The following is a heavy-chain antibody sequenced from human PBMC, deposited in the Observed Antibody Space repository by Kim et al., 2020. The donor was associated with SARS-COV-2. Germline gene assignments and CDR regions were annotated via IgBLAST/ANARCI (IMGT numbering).Heavy chain of an antibody. V-gene: IGHV1-3*01. J-gene: IGHJ4*02. CDR3: ARGEGAAAYFDY. Sequence: KNARKFQGRVTITRDPAASTAYMALSSLGSEDTAVYYCARGEGAAAYFDYWGQGTLVTVSS. D-gene: IGHD2-2*01.